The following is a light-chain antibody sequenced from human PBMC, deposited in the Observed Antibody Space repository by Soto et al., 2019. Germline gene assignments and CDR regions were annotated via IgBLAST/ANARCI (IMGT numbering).Light chain of an antibody. V-gene: IGKV3-11*01. CDR3: QQRSNWPPYT. Sequence: EIVLTQSPATLSLSPGERATLSCRASQSVSSYLAWYQQKPGQVPRLLIYDASNRATGTPARFSGSGSGTDFTLTISRLEPEDFAVYYCQQRSNWPPYTFGQGTKLEIK. J-gene: IGKJ2*01. CDR1: QSVSSY. CDR2: DAS.